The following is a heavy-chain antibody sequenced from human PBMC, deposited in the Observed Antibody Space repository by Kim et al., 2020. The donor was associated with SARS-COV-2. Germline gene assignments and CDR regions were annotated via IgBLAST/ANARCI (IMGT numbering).Heavy chain of an antibody. CDR2: ISYDGSNK. D-gene: IGHD3-9*01. J-gene: IGHJ4*02. CDR3: AREYLDWLSVHHSYYFDY. CDR1: GFTFSSYA. V-gene: IGHV3-30*04. Sequence: GGSLRLSCAASGFTFSSYAMHWVRQAPGKGLEWVAVISYDGSNKYYADSVKGRFTISRDNSKNTLYLQMNSLRAEDTAVYYCAREYLDWLSVHHSYYFDYWGQGTLVTVSS.